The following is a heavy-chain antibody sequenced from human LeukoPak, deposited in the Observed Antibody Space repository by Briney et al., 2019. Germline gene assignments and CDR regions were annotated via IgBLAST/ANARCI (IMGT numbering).Heavy chain of an antibody. V-gene: IGHV3-48*03. CDR1: GFIFSTYE. CDR2: ISTSGSTI. J-gene: IGHJ3*01. Sequence: PGGSLRLSCAASGFIFSTYEMHWVRQAPGKGLEWVSYISTSGSTIYYADSVKGRFTFSRDNARNSLYLQMNSLRVEDTAVYYCAREAGTAFDLWGQGTTVTVSS. D-gene: IGHD3-10*01. CDR3: AREAGTAFDL.